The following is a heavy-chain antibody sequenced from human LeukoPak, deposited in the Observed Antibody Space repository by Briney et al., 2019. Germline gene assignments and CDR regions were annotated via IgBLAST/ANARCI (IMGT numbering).Heavy chain of an antibody. CDR1: GGSFSGYY. D-gene: IGHD6-25*01. J-gene: IGHJ1*01. CDR2: INHSGST. Sequence: PSETLSLTCAVYGGSFSGYYWSWIRQPPGKGPEWIGEINHSGSTNYNPSLKSRVTISVDTSKNQFSLKLSSVTAADTAVYYCARDSARYEPRPKYFQHWGQGTLVTVSS. V-gene: IGHV4-34*01. CDR3: ARDSARYEPRPKYFQH.